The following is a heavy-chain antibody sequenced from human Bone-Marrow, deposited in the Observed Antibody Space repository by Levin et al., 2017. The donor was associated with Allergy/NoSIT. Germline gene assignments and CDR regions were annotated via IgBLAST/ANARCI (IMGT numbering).Heavy chain of an antibody. CDR2: IYPGDSDT. V-gene: IGHV5-51*01. D-gene: IGHD2-15*01. CDR1: GYSFTSYW. CDR3: ARQTKLGYCSGGSGYGASEFDY. Sequence: GESLKISCKGSGYSFTSYWIGWVRQMPGKGLEWMGIIYPGDSDTRYSPSFQGQVTISADKSISTAYLQWSSLKASDTAMYYCARQTKLGYCSGGSGYGASEFDYWGQGTLVTVSS. J-gene: IGHJ4*02.